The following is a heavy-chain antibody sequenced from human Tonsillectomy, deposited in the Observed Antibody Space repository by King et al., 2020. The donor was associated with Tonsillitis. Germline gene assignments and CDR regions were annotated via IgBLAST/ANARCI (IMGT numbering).Heavy chain of an antibody. CDR2: IYYSGST. V-gene: IGHV4-59*01. Sequence: MQLQESGPGLVKPSETLSLTCTVSGGSISSYYWSWIRQPPGKGLEWIGYIYYSGSTNYNPSLKSRVTISVDTSKNQFSLKLSSVTAADTAVYYCAKHDYGGRGWFAPWGQGTLVTVSS. CDR1: GGSISSYY. D-gene: IGHD4-17*01. J-gene: IGHJ5*02. CDR3: AKHDYGGRGWFAP.